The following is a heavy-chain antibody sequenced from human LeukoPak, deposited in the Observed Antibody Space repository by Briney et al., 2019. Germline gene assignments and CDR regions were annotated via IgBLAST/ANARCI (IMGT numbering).Heavy chain of an antibody. J-gene: IGHJ4*02. Sequence: GRSLRLSCAASGFTFSDYYMSWIRQAPGKGLEWVSYISSGGTTIYDADTVKGRFTISRDNAKDSLYLQMHSLRAEYTAVSYCAIDLIFGSDLGPFDNSGQGTLFTVSS. D-gene: IGHD3/OR15-3a*01. CDR2: ISSGGTTI. V-gene: IGHV3-11*01. CDR3: AIDLIFGSDLGPFDN. CDR1: GFTFSDYY.